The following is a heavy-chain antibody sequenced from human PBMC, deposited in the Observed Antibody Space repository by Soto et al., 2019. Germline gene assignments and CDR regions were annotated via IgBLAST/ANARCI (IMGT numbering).Heavy chain of an antibody. J-gene: IGHJ4*02. D-gene: IGHD3-9*01. CDR2: IWYDGSNK. CDR1: GFTFSSYG. Sequence: GGSLRLSCAASGFTFSSYGMHWVRQAPGKGLEWVAVIWYDGSNKYYADSVKGRFTISRDNSKNTLYLQMNSLRAEDTAVYYCAREETRFDWEYVGSLPYWGQGTLVTVSS. CDR3: AREETRFDWEYVGSLPY. V-gene: IGHV3-33*01.